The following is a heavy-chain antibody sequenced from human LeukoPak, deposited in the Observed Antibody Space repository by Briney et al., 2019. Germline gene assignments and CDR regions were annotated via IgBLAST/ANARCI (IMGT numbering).Heavy chain of an antibody. J-gene: IGHJ5*02. CDR2: ISYDGSNK. Sequence: GGSLRLSCAASGFTFSSYAMHWVRQAPGKGLEWVAVISYDGSNKYYADSVKGRFTISRDNSKTTLYLQMNSLRAEDTAVYYCARVLVDIVVVPAAPLQFDPWGQGTLVTVSS. CDR1: GFTFSSYA. V-gene: IGHV3-30-3*01. CDR3: ARVLVDIVVVPAAPLQFDP. D-gene: IGHD2-2*03.